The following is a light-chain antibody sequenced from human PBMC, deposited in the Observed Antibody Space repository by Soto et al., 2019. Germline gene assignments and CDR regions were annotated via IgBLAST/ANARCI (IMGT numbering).Light chain of an antibody. CDR3: QQSYSTPRT. V-gene: IGKV1-39*01. J-gene: IGKJ4*01. CDR2: AAS. Sequence: DIQMTQSPSSLSASVGDRVTITCRASQSISSYFNWYQQKQGKAHKLLIYAASSLQSVVPSRFSGSGSGTDVTLTISSLQPEDFATYYCQQSYSTPRTFGGGTKVEIK. CDR1: QSISSY.